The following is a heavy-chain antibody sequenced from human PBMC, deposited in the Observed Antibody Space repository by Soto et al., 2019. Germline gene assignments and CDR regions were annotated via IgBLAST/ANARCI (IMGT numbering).Heavy chain of an antibody. CDR1: GGSISSGGYY. V-gene: IGHV4-31*03. Sequence: PSETLSLTCTVSGGSISSGGYYWSCIRQHPGKGLEWIGYIYYSGSTYYNPSLKSRVTISVDTSKNQFSLKLSSATAADTAVYYCAREDYSSSWYNAFDIWGQGTMVTVSS. D-gene: IGHD6-13*01. CDR2: IYYSGST. CDR3: AREDYSSSWYNAFDI. J-gene: IGHJ3*02.